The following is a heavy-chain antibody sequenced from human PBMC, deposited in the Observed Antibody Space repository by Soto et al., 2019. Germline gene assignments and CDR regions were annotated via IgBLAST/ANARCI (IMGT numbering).Heavy chain of an antibody. CDR3: ALDNIPGAPDHFDY. V-gene: IGHV3-30-3*01. CDR1: GFSFSTNV. D-gene: IGHD1-20*01. Sequence: QVQLVESGGDVVQPGTSLRLSCAASGFSFSTNVLHWVRQAPGKGLEWVAVMSPSGAEKYYTDSVKGRFTISRDNSKNTLYLQMNSLTTDDTAVYYCALDNIPGAPDHFDYWGQGTLVTVSS. J-gene: IGHJ4*02. CDR2: MSPSGAEK.